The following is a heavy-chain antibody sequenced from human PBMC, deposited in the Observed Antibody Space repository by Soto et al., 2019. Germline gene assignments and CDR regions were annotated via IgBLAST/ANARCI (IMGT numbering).Heavy chain of an antibody. CDR1: GGTFSSYA. CDR2: IIPIFGTA. V-gene: IGHV1-69*13. Sequence: LVKVSCKASGGTFSSYAISWVRQAPGQGLEWMGGIIPIFGTANYAQKFQGRVTITADESTSTAYMELGSLRSEDTAVYYCAREQYYDYVWGSYRPRYFDYWGQGTLVTVSS. J-gene: IGHJ4*02. CDR3: AREQYYDYVWGSYRPRYFDY. D-gene: IGHD3-16*02.